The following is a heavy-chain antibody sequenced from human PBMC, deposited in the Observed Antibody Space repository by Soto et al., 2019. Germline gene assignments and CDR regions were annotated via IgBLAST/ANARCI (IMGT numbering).Heavy chain of an antibody. J-gene: IGHJ6*02. CDR2: ISYDGSNK. CDR1: GFTFSSYG. V-gene: IGHV3-30*18. Sequence: QVPLVESGGGVVQPGRSLRLSCAASGFTFSSYGMHWVRQAPGKGLEWVAVISYDGSNKYYADSVKGRFTISRDHSKNTLYLHMNSLRAEDTAVYYCAKSIVGAIRSGMDVWGQGTTVTVSS. D-gene: IGHD1-26*01. CDR3: AKSIVGAIRSGMDV.